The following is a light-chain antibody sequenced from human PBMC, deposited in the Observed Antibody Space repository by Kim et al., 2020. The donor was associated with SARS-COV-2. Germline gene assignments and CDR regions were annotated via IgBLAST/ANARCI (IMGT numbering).Light chain of an antibody. CDR1: SNNVGNQG. Sequence: QAGLTQPPSVSKVLRQTATLTCTGNSNNVGNQGAAWLQQHQGHPPKLLSYRNNNRPSGISERLSASRSGNTASLTITGLQPEDEADYYCSAWDSSLSAWVFGGGTQLTVL. J-gene: IGLJ3*02. CDR2: RNN. V-gene: IGLV10-54*01. CDR3: SAWDSSLSAWV.